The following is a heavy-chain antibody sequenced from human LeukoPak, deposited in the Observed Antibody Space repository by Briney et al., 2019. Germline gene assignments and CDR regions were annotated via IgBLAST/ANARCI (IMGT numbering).Heavy chain of an antibody. D-gene: IGHD6-13*01. CDR1: GFTFRSHS. V-gene: IGHV3-21*01. Sequence: GGPLRLSCAASGFTFRSHSMNWVPQAPGKGLEWVSSISSSSSYIYYADSVKGRFTTSRDNAKNSLYLQMNSLRAEDTAVYYCARSFLSIAAAATDYWGQGTLVTVSS. J-gene: IGHJ4*02. CDR2: ISSSSSYI. CDR3: ARSFLSIAAAATDY.